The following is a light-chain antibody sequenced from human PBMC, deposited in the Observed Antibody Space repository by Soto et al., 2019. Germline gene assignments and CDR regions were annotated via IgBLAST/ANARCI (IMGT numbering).Light chain of an antibody. V-gene: IGLV2-14*01. CDR1: GSDVGTYSY. J-gene: IGLJ2*01. Sequence: QSALTQPASVSGSPGQSITISCTGTGSDVGTYSYVSWYQQHPGKAPKLLIYEVSNRPSGVSNRFSGSKSGTTASLTISGLQAEDEADYYCTSYTTSDTVFGGGTKLTVL. CDR3: TSYTTSDTV. CDR2: EVS.